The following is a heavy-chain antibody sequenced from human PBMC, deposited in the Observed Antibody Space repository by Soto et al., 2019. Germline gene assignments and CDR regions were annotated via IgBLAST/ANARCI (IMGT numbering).Heavy chain of an antibody. CDR1: GFTFSSYA. CDR3: ARDHRYYDFWSGYSNYYYYGMDV. CDR2: ISYDGSNK. Sequence: HPGGSLKLSCAASGFTFSSYAMHWVRQAPGKGLEWVAAISYDGSNKYYADSVKGRFTISRDNSKNTLYLQMNSLRAEDTAVYYCARDHRYYDFWSGYSNYYYYGMDVWGQGTTVTVS. D-gene: IGHD3-3*01. J-gene: IGHJ6*02. V-gene: IGHV3-30-3*01.